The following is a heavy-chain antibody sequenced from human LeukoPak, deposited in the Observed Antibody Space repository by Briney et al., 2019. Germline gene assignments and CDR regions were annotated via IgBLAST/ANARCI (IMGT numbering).Heavy chain of an antibody. Sequence: AGGSLRLSCAASGFTFSNYGIHWVRQAPGKGLEWVAFVRYDGSNKYYEDSVKGRFTISRDNSKNTLYLQMNSLRAEDTAVYYCTKEMADRREAFDYWGQGTLATVSS. V-gene: IGHV3-30*02. CDR3: TKEMADRREAFDY. J-gene: IGHJ4*02. CDR1: GFTFSNYG. D-gene: IGHD6-6*01. CDR2: VRYDGSNK.